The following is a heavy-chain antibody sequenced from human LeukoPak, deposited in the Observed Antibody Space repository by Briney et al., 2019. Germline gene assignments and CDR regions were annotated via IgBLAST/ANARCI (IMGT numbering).Heavy chain of an antibody. V-gene: IGHV4-31*03. CDR2: IYYSGST. CDR1: GGSISSGGYY. J-gene: IGHJ4*02. CDR3: AREGVVPAAMFDY. D-gene: IGHD2-2*01. Sequence: PSETLSLTCTVSGGSISSGGYYWSWIRQHPGKGLEWIGYIYYSGSTYYNPSLKSRVTISVDTSKNQFSLKLSSVTAADTAVYYCAREGVVPAAMFDYWGQGTLVTVSS.